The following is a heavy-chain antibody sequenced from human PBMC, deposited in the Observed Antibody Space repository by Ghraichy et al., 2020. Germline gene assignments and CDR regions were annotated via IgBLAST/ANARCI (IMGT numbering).Heavy chain of an antibody. CDR2: IFYSGNS. J-gene: IGHJ6*02. CDR1: GGFIINGGFR. CDR3: ARDGAYYLFGMDV. D-gene: IGHD3-10*01. Sequence: SQTLSLTCAVSGGFIINGGFRWTWIRQRPGQGLEWIGHIFYSGNSYYNPYLQSRLTMSVDTSKNQFSLKLRSVTAADTAVYYCARDGAYYLFGMDVWGQGTTVTVSS. V-gene: IGHV4-31*02.